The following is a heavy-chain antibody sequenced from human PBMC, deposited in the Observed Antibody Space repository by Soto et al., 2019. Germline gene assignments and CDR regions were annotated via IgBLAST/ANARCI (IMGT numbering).Heavy chain of an antibody. CDR1: GFTVSSNY. V-gene: IGHV3-66*01. Sequence: EVQLVESGGGLVQPGGSLRLSCAASGFTVSSNYMSWVRQAPGKGLEWVSVIYSGGSTYYADSVKGRFTISRDNSKNTLYLQMNSLRAEATAVYYCARAYYYGSGGEVDYWGQGTLVTVSS. CDR2: IYSGGST. CDR3: ARAYYYGSGGEVDY. D-gene: IGHD3-10*01. J-gene: IGHJ4*02.